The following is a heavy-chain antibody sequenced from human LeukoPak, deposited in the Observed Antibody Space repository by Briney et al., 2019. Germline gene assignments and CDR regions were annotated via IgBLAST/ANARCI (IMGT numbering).Heavy chain of an antibody. CDR1: GFTFSSYS. CDR2: ISSSSSYI. Sequence: PGGSLRLSCAASGFTFSSYSMKWVRQAPGKGLEWVSSISSSSSYIYYADSVKGRFTISRDNAKNSLYLQMNSLRAEDTAVYYCARADGYNHAFDIWGQGTMVTVSS. CDR3: ARADGYNHAFDI. V-gene: IGHV3-21*01. J-gene: IGHJ3*02. D-gene: IGHD5-24*01.